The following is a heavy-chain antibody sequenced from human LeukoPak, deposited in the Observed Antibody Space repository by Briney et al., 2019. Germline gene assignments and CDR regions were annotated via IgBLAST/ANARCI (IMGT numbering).Heavy chain of an antibody. D-gene: IGHD4-11*01. J-gene: IGHJ3*02. Sequence: PGGSLRLSCAASGFTFSSYAMYWVRQVPGRGLEWVAVISYDGSSKYSADSVKGRFTISRDNSKNTLYLQMNSLRADDTAVYYCARDREAYSNPMKDGAFDIWGQGTMVTVSS. CDR2: ISYDGSSK. CDR3: ARDREAYSNPMKDGAFDI. V-gene: IGHV3-30*04. CDR1: GFTFSSYA.